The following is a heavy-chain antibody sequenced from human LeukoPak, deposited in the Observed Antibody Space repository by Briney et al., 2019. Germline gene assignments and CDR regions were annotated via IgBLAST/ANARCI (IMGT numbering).Heavy chain of an antibody. CDR1: GFSFSSYA. D-gene: IGHD3-22*01. CDR2: ISYDGSDE. J-gene: IGHJ4*02. Sequence: GGSLRLSCAASGFSFSSYAMHWVRQAPGTGLEWVAVISYDGSDEYYADSVKGRFIISRDNSKNTLYLQMNSLRAEDTAVYYCAKISTKYYYDSSGYPPHWGQGTLVTVSS. V-gene: IGHV3-30-3*02. CDR3: AKISTKYYYDSSGYPPH.